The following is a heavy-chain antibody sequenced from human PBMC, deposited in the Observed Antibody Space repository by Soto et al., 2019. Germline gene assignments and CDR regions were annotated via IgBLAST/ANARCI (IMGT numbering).Heavy chain of an antibody. Sequence: SEPLSLTCTVSSCSTGSYYWRWIRQPPGKGLEWIGYIYTSGSTNYNPSLKSRVTISVDTSKNQFFLKLSSVTAAVKAVYYCAGATSFDSWGQGTLVTGS. V-gene: IGHV4-59*01. J-gene: IGHJ4*02. CDR3: AGATSFDS. CDR2: IYTSGST. D-gene: IGHD6-6*01. CDR1: SCSTGSYY.